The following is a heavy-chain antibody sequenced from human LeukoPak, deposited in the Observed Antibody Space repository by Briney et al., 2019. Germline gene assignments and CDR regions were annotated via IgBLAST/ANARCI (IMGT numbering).Heavy chain of an antibody. V-gene: IGHV3-30*03. CDR3: ARPPSRRYFDY. Sequence: GGSLRLSCAASGFTFSNYGMHWVRQAPGKGLEWVTLISYDGSNKYYADSVKGRFTISRDNSKNTLYLQMNSLRAEDTAVYYCARPPSRRYFDYWGQGTLVTVSS. J-gene: IGHJ4*02. CDR1: GFTFSNYG. D-gene: IGHD6-6*01. CDR2: ISYDGSNK.